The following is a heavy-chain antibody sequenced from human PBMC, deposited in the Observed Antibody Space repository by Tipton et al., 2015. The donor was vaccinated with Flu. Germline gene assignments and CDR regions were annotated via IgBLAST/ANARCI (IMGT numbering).Heavy chain of an antibody. CDR1: GGSISSGSYY. D-gene: IGHD6-19*01. Sequence: LRLSCTVSGGSISSGSYYWSWIRQPAGKGLEWIGRIYTSGSTNYNPSLKSRVTVSVDTSKNQFSLKLSSVTAADTAVYYCARGRAVAGFRGFDYWGQGTLVTVSS. V-gene: IGHV4-61*02. CDR2: IYTSGST. CDR3: ARGRAVAGFRGFDY. J-gene: IGHJ4*02.